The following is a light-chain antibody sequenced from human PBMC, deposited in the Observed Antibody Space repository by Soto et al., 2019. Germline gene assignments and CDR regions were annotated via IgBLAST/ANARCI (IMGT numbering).Light chain of an antibody. J-gene: IGKJ1*01. CDR1: QSINNY. CDR2: KAS. Sequence: IQLTQSPSSLSASVGDRVAITCRTSQSINNYLNWYQQKPGKAPKLLIYKASSLESGVPSRFSGSGSGTDFTLTISSLQPEDFATYYCLQDYNYSWTFGQGTKVDIK. V-gene: IGKV1-6*02. CDR3: LQDYNYSWT.